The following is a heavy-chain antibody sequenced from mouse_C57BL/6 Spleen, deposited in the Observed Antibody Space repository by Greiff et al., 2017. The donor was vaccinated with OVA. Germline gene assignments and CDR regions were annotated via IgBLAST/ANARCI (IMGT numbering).Heavy chain of an antibody. CDR1: GFTFSSYA. D-gene: IGHD2-1*01. CDR2: ISDGGSYA. J-gene: IGHJ2*01. CDR3: AREGNPYYFDY. Sequence: DVMLVESGGGLVKPGGSLKLSCAASGFTFSSYAMSWVRQTPEKRLEWVATISDGGSYAYYPDNVKGRFTISRDNAKNNLYLQMSHLKSEDTAMYYCAREGNPYYFDYWGQGTTLTVSS. V-gene: IGHV5-4*01.